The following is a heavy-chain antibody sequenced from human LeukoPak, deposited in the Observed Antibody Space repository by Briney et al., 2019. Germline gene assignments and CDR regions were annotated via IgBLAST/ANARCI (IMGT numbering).Heavy chain of an antibody. D-gene: IGHD5-12*01. V-gene: IGHV3-74*01. J-gene: IGHJ4*02. Sequence: GGSLRLSCAASGFTFSRYWVHWVRQAPGKGLVWVSRTNSDGSSTSYADSVKGRFTISRDNAKNTLYLQMNSLRAEDTAVYYCARSYSGYDAFFDYWGQGTLVTVSS. CDR3: ARSYSGYDAFFDY. CDR2: TNSDGSST. CDR1: GFTFSRYW.